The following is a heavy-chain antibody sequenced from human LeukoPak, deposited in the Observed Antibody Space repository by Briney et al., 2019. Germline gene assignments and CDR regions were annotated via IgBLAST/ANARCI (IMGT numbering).Heavy chain of an antibody. CDR2: ISWNGGYT. D-gene: IGHD5-24*01. V-gene: IGHV3-23*01. Sequence: GGSLRLSCAASGFTFSSYAMSWVRQAPGKGLQWVSGISWNGGYTSYEDSVKGRFTISRDNSKNTLYLQMNSLRAEDTAVYYCAKDLEMATMTGLTNWGQGTLVTVSS. CDR3: AKDLEMATMTGLTN. CDR1: GFTFSSYA. J-gene: IGHJ4*02.